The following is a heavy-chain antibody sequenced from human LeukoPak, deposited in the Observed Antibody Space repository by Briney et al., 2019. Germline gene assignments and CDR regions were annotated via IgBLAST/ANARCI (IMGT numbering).Heavy chain of an antibody. CDR3: AKDHSSGWYREGAFDI. Sequence: GGSLRLSCAASGFTFSSYEMNWVRQAPGKGLEWVSAISGSGGSTYYADSVKGRFTISRDNSKNTLYLQMNSLRAEDTAVYYCAKDHSSGWYREGAFDIWGQGTMVTVSS. CDR2: ISGSGGST. D-gene: IGHD6-19*01. V-gene: IGHV3-23*01. J-gene: IGHJ3*02. CDR1: GFTFSSYE.